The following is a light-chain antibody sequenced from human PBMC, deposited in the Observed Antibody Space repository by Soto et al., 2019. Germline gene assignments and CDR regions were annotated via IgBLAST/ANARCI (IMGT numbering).Light chain of an antibody. J-gene: IGLJ2*01. Sequence: QSALTQPASVSGSPGQSNTISCTGTSSDVGGYNYVSWYQHHPGNAPKLIIFEVSNRPSGISNRFSGSKSGNTASLLISGLQPEDEADYYCTSYTITSAVLFGRGTKLTVL. CDR1: SSDVGGYNY. V-gene: IGLV2-14*01. CDR2: EVS. CDR3: TSYTITSAVL.